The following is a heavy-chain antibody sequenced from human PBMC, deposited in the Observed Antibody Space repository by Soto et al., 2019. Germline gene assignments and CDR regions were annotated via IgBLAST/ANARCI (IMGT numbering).Heavy chain of an antibody. J-gene: IGHJ5*02. Sequence: QVQLVQSGAEVKKPGASVKVSCKVSGYTLTDLSMHWVRQAPGKGLEWMGGFDPEDGETIYAQKFQGRVTMTEDTSTDTAYMELSSLRSEDTAVYYCATEPDLRFLEWLPRGTWGQGTLVTVSS. V-gene: IGHV1-24*01. CDR3: ATEPDLRFLEWLPRGT. CDR2: FDPEDGET. CDR1: GYTLTDLS. D-gene: IGHD3-3*01.